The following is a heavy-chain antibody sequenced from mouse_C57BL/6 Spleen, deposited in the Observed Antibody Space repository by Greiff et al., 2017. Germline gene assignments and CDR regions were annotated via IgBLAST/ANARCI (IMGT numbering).Heavy chain of an antibody. J-gene: IGHJ3*01. Sequence: QVQLQQPGAELVRPGTSVKLSCKASGYTFTSYWMHWVKQRPGQGLEWIGVIDPSDSYTNYNQKFKGKATLTVDTSSSTAYMQLSSLTSEDAAVYYCARLGYDDGARFAYWGQGTLVTVSA. V-gene: IGHV1-59*01. CDR3: ARLGYDDGARFAY. CDR1: GYTFTSYW. CDR2: IDPSDSYT. D-gene: IGHD2-12*01.